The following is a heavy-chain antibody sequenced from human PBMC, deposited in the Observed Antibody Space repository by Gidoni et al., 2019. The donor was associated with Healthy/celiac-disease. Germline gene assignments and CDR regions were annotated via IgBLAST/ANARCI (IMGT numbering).Heavy chain of an antibody. D-gene: IGHD1-26*01. CDR1: GYSISSYY. V-gene: IGHV4-59*08. CDR3: ARRGGSYLDY. CDR2: IHYSGGT. Sequence: QVQLQESGPGLVKPSETLSLPCTVSGYSISSYYWSWIRQPPGKGLEWIGYIHYSGGTNYNPSLKSRVTISVDTSKNHFSLKLSSVTAADTAVYYCARRGGSYLDYWGQGTLVTVSS. J-gene: IGHJ4*02.